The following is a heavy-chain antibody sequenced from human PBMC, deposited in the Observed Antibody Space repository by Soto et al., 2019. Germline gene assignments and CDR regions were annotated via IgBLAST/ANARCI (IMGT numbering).Heavy chain of an antibody. J-gene: IGHJ5*02. D-gene: IGHD2-8*01. CDR3: ARVQGYCTNGVCNSWFNP. V-gene: IGHV4-59*01. CDR2: IYYSGST. Sequence: PSETLSLTCTVSGGSISSYYWSWIRQPPGKGLEWIGYIYYSGSTNYNPSLKSRVTISVDTSKNQFSLKLSSVTAADTAVYYCARVQGYCTNGVCNSWFNPWGKGPLVTVSS. CDR1: GGSISSYY.